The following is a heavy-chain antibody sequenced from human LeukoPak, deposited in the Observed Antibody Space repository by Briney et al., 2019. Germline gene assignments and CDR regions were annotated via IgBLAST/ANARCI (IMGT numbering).Heavy chain of an antibody. D-gene: IGHD1-26*01. J-gene: IGHJ4*02. CDR2: IRYDGSKK. Sequence: GGCLRLSCAAPGFIFSSCGMDWVRQAPGKGLEWVAFIRYDGSKKYYADSVKGRFTLSRDNLKNTLYLQMNNLRAEDTAVYYCAKDRSGSYSFDYWGQGTLVTVSS. V-gene: IGHV3-30*02. CDR3: AKDRSGSYSFDY. CDR1: GFIFSSCG.